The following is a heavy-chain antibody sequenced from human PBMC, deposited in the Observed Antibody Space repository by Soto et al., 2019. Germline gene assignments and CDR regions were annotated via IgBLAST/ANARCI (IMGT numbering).Heavy chain of an antibody. V-gene: IGHV3-21*01. CDR2: ISSSSSYI. J-gene: IGHJ5*02. D-gene: IGHD4-17*01. CDR1: GFTFSSYS. CDR3: ARTAHDYGDYLFWFDP. Sequence: EVQLVESGGGLVKPGGSLRLSCAASGFTFSSYSMNWVRQAPGKGLEWVSSISSSSSYIYYADSVKGRFTISRDNAKNSLYLQMNSLRAEDTAVYYCARTAHDYGDYLFWFDPWGQGTLVTVSS.